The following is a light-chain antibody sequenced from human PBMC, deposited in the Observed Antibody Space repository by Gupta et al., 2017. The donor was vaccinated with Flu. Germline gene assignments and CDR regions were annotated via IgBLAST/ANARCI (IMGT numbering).Light chain of an antibody. CDR3: QQRYNWPPLT. J-gene: IGKJ4*01. CDR2: DAS. CDR1: QSIRNY. V-gene: IGKV3-11*01. Sequence: EIVLTQSPATLPLSPGERATLSCRASQSIRNYLAWYQQKPGQPPRLLIYDASSRATDIPARFSGSGSGTDFTLTISSLEPEDFAVYYCQQRYNWPPLTFGGGTKVEIK.